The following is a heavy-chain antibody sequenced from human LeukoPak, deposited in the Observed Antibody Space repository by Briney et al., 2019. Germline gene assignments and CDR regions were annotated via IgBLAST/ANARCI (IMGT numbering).Heavy chain of an antibody. CDR2: INPNSGGT. V-gene: IGHV1-2*02. D-gene: IGHD6-6*01. CDR3: ARLRAARPDYYYYMDV. CDR1: GYTFTGYY. Sequence: GASVKVSCKASGYTFTGYYMHWVRQASGQGLEWMGWINPNSGGTNYAQKFQGRVTMTRDTSISTAYMELSRLRSDDTAMYYCARLRAARPDYYYYMDVWGKGTTVTVSS. J-gene: IGHJ6*03.